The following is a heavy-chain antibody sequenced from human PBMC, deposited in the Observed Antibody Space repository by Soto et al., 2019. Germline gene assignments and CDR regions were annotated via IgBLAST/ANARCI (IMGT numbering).Heavy chain of an antibody. CDR1: GYTFTSYG. V-gene: IGHV1-18*01. Sequence: GASVKVSCKASGYTFTSYGISWVRQAPGQGLEWMGWISAYNGNTNYAQKLQGRVTMTTDTSTSTAYMELRSLRSDDTAVYYCARGPLPRSTDWFIKSWNYFDYWGQGTLVTVSS. J-gene: IGHJ4*02. CDR3: ARGPLPRSTDWFIKSWNYFDY. CDR2: ISAYNGNT. D-gene: IGHD3-9*01.